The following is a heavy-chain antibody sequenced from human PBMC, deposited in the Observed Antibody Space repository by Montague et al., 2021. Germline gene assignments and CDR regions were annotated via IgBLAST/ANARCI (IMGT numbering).Heavy chain of an antibody. D-gene: IGHD3/OR15-3a*01. CDR3: ARVWDWSSFGYYHYSMDV. J-gene: IGHJ6*02. CDR2: LHSGGPT. Sequence: SLRLSCAASGFTVRSNYMSWVRQAPGKGLEWVSVLHSGGPTYYADSVKGRFTISRDNSKNTVNLQMNSLRAEDTAVYYWARVWDWSSFGYYHYSMDVWGQGTTVTVSS. V-gene: IGHV3-53*01. CDR1: GFTVRSNY.